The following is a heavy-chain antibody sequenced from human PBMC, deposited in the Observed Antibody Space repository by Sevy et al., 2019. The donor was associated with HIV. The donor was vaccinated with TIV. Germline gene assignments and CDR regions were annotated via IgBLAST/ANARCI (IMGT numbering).Heavy chain of an antibody. Sequence: SETLSLTCTVSGDSIDNYYWTWMRQPAGKGLEWIGRIYSSGDTNYNPSLKSRVTMSIDTTRKQFSLKVKSVTVADTAVYFCARSPIAAADYFFDYWGQGTLVTVSS. CDR2: IYSSGDT. D-gene: IGHD6-25*01. CDR1: GDSIDNYY. V-gene: IGHV4-4*07. J-gene: IGHJ4*02. CDR3: ARSPIAAADYFFDY.